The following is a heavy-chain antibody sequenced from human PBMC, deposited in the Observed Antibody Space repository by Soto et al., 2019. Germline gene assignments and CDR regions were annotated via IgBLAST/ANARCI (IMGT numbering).Heavy chain of an antibody. V-gene: IGHV4-31*03. CDR3: ARRALPQCITGVSYKDAFWDY. J-gene: IGHJ4*02. D-gene: IGHD2-8*01. Sequence: SETLSLTCTVSGGSVSSGGYYWSWIRQHPGTGLEWIGYIYYSGTTYFNPSLKSRASISLDTSKNEFSLKLSSVTAADTAVYYCARRALPQCITGVSYKDAFWDYWGQGALLTVSS. CDR2: IYYSGTT. CDR1: GGSVSSGGYY.